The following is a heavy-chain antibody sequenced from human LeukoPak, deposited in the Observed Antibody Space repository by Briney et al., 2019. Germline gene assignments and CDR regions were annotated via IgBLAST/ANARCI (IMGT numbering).Heavy chain of an antibody. V-gene: IGHV4-59*11. CDR3: ARIPDYYYMDV. Sequence: SETLSLTCTVSGGSISNHYWNWIRQPPGKGLEWIGYIYYSGSTNYNPSLKSRVTISVDTSKNQFSLKLSSVTAADAAVYYCARIPDYYYMDVWGKGTTVTVSS. CDR1: GGSISNHY. D-gene: IGHD2-21*01. J-gene: IGHJ6*03. CDR2: IYYSGST.